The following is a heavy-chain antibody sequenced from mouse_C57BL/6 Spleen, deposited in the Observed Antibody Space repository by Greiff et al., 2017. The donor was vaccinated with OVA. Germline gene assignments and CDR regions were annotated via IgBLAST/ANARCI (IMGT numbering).Heavy chain of an antibody. CDR3: ARGYYGSSPYWYFDV. J-gene: IGHJ1*03. CDR2: IHPNSGST. D-gene: IGHD1-1*01. Sequence: QVQLQQPGAELVKPGASVKLSCKASGYTFTSYWMHWVKQTPGQGLEWIGMIHPNSGSTNYNEKFKSKATLTVDKSSSTAYMQLSSLTSEDSAVYYCARGYYGSSPYWYFDVWGTGTTVTVSS. CDR1: GYTFTSYW. V-gene: IGHV1-64*01.